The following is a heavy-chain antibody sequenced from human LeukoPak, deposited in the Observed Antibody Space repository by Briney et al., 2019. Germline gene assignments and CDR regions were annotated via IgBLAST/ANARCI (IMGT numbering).Heavy chain of an antibody. CDR2: INHSGST. J-gene: IGHJ3*02. CDR3: AATDAFDI. Sequence: SETLSLTCAVYGGPFSGYYWSWIRQPPGKGLEWIGEINHSGSTNYNPSLKSRVTISVDTSKNQFSLKLSSVTAADTAVYYCAATDAFDIWGQGTMVTVSS. V-gene: IGHV4-34*01. CDR1: GGPFSGYY.